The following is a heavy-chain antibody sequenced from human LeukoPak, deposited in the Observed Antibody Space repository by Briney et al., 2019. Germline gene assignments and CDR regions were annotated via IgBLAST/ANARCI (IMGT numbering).Heavy chain of an antibody. Sequence: GGSLRLSCAASGFTFSSYGMSWVRQAPGKGLEWVAFIRFDGNDKFYADSVKGRFTISRDNAKNSLYLQMNSLRAEDTAVYYCAELGITMIGGVWGKGTTVTISS. CDR1: GFTFSSYG. J-gene: IGHJ6*04. CDR2: IRFDGNDK. D-gene: IGHD3-10*02. V-gene: IGHV3-30*02. CDR3: AELGITMIGGV.